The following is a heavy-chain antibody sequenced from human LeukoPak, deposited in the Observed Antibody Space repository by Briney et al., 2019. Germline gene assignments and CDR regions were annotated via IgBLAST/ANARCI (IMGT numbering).Heavy chain of an antibody. Sequence: SETLSLTCGVSGGSVSSTNWWTWIRQPPGKGLEWIGEVHLDGRTNFNPSLKSRPTMSVDLSENHVSLKLTSVTAADTAVYYCAREGGFYHPLDYSGQGTLVTVSS. CDR2: VHLDGRT. CDR1: GGSVSSTNW. CDR3: AREGGFYHPLDY. D-gene: IGHD6-25*01. V-gene: IGHV4-4*02. J-gene: IGHJ4*02.